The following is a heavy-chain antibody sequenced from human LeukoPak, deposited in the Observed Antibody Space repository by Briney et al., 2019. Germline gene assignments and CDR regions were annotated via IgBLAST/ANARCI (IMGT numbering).Heavy chain of an antibody. CDR3: ARVDPYYGISGSRVIDY. CDR2: INTNTGNP. J-gene: IGHJ4*02. V-gene: IGHV7-4-1*02. CDR1: GYTFTNFA. Sequence: ASVKVSCRASGYTFTNFAINWVRQAPGQGLEWMGWINTNTGNPSYAQGFTGRFVFSLDTSVSTAYLQVSSLKAEDTAVYYCARVDPYYGISGSRVIDYWGQGTLVTVSS. D-gene: IGHD3-22*01.